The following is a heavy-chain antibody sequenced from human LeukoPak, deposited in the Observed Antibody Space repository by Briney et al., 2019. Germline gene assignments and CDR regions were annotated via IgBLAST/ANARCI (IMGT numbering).Heavy chain of an antibody. Sequence: SETLSLTCAVYGGSFSGYYWSWIRQPPGKGLEWIGEINHSGSTNYNPSLKSRVTISVDTSKNQFSLKLSSVTAADTAVYYCARGPYCTNGVCYTHPGDYWGQGTLVTVSS. J-gene: IGHJ4*02. CDR2: INHSGST. CDR3: ARGPYCTNGVCYTHPGDY. CDR1: GGSFSGYY. D-gene: IGHD2-8*01. V-gene: IGHV4-34*01.